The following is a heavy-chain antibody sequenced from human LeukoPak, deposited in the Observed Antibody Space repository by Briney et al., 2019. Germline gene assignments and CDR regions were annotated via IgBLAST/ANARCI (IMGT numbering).Heavy chain of an antibody. CDR1: GGTFSSYA. Sequence: GASVKVSCKASGGTFSSYAISWVRQAPGQGLEWMGWISAYNGNTNYAQKLQGRVTMTTDTSTSTAYMELRSLRSDDTAVYYCAREGRYYYDSSGYYTNIDYWGQGTLVTVSS. D-gene: IGHD3-22*01. J-gene: IGHJ4*02. CDR2: ISAYNGNT. CDR3: AREGRYYYDSSGYYTNIDY. V-gene: IGHV1-18*01.